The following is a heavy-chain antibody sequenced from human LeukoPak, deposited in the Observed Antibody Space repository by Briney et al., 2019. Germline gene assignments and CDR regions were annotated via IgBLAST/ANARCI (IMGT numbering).Heavy chain of an antibody. CDR3: ARLNTAIVYLDF. Sequence: PSETLSLTCSISGGFITSSGNNWGWIRQPPGKGLEWIGSAYFSGNTYYNPSLKSRVSISVDTSKNQFSLKLNSVSATDTAVYYCARLNTAIVYLDFWGQGALVTVSS. CDR1: GGFITSSGNN. J-gene: IGHJ4*02. V-gene: IGHV4-39*01. D-gene: IGHD5-18*01. CDR2: AYFSGNT.